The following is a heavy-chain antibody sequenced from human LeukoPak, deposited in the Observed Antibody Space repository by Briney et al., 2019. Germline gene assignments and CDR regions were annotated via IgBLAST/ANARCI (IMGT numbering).Heavy chain of an antibody. J-gene: IGHJ4*02. CDR1: GFTFSSYA. CDR2: INSNGGST. Sequence: GGSLRLSCSASGFTFSSYAIYWVRQTPGKGLEYVSAINSNGGSTFYADSVKGRFTISRDNSKNTLYLQMSSLRPEDTAVYYCVKVASSPGPFDYGGQGTLVTVSS. V-gene: IGHV3-64D*06. D-gene: IGHD6-13*01. CDR3: VKVASSPGPFDY.